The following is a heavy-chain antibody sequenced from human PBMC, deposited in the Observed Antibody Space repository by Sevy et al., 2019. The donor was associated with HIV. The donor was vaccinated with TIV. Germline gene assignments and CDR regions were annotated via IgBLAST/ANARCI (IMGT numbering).Heavy chain of an antibody. V-gene: IGHV3-9*01. CDR1: GFTFDDYA. CDR3: AKDMTNSGSFSDY. J-gene: IGHJ4*02. CDR2: ISWNSGSI. Sequence: GGSLRLSCAASGFTFDDYAMHWVRQAPGKGLEWVSGISWNSGSIGYADSVKGRFTISRDNAKNSLYLQMNSLRAEDTALYYCAKDMTNSGSFSDYWGQGTLVTVSS. D-gene: IGHD1-26*01.